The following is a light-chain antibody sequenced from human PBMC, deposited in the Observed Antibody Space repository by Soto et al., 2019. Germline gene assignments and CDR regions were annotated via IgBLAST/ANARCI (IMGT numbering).Light chain of an antibody. CDR2: AAS. Sequence: DIPMTQSPSSLSASVGDRVSITCRASQDITSYLVWYQQKPGTAPKSLIYAASSLQSGVPSRFSGGGSGTDFTLTINNLQPEDFASYYCQQYIIYPIAFGKGTRLEIK. CDR1: QDITSY. J-gene: IGKJ5*01. V-gene: IGKV1-16*01. CDR3: QQYIIYPIA.